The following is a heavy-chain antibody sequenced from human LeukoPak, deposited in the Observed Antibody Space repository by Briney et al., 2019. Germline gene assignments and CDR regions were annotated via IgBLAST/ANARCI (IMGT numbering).Heavy chain of an antibody. D-gene: IGHD1-26*01. J-gene: IGHJ5*02. CDR3: ARESHEGATRAYNWFDP. CDR2: ISYDGDKQ. Sequence: GGSLRLSCAATGFTFNTFAMHWVRQAPGKGLEWLGLISYDGDKQIYLASVKGRFSFSRDNSNNTLYLQMNNLRPEDTALYYCARESHEGATRAYNWFDPWGQGTLVTVSS. V-gene: IGHV3-30-3*01. CDR1: GFTFNTFA.